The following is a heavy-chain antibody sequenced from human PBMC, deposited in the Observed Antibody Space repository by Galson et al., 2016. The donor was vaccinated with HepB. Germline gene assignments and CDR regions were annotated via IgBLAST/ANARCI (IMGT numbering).Heavy chain of an antibody. J-gene: IGHJ6*02. D-gene: IGHD5-12*01. V-gene: IGHV1-69*13. CDR2: IIPIFGTI. Sequence: SVKVSCKASGGTLRNQAITWVRQAPGQGLEWMGGIIPIFGTINYAQKFQGRVTITADESTSTAYMEVSSLISEDTAVYYCARVTATKNFHYGMDVWGQGTTVTVSS. CDR1: GGTLRNQA. CDR3: ARVTATKNFHYGMDV.